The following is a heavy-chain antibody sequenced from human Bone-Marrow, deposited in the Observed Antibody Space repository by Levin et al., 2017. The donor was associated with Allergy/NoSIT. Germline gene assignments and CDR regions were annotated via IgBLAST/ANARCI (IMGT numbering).Heavy chain of an antibody. D-gene: IGHD3-10*01. CDR1: GGTLSTYA. V-gene: IGHV1-69*04. J-gene: IGHJ4*02. CDR3: ARGSGLSYYFEY. Sequence: SVKVSCRTSGGTLSTYAITWVRQAPGQGLEWMGRIIPILGITNYAQKFQGTVTFTADTSTSTAYMELSSLRSEDTAVYYCARGSGLSYYFEYWGQGTLVTVST. CDR2: IIPILGIT.